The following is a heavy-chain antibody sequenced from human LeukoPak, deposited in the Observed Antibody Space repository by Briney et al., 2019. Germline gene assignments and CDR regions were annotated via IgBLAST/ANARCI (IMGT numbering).Heavy chain of an antibody. CDR2: ISGSGGST. CDR1: GFTFSSYA. D-gene: IGHD3-3*01. V-gene: IGHV3-23*01. J-gene: IGHJ4*02. CDR3: AKDPGYDFWSGPKYYFDY. Sequence: GGSLRLSCAASGFTFSSYAMSWVRQAPGKGLEWVSAISGSGGSTYYADSVKGRFTISRDNSKNTLYLQMNSLRAEDTAVYYCAKDPGYDFWSGPKYYFDYWGQGTLVAVSP.